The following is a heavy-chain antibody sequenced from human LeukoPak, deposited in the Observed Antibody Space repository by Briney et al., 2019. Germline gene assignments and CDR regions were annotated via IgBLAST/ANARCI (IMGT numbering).Heavy chain of an antibody. CDR2: ISAYNGNT. CDR1: GYTFTSYG. CDR3: ARSNYDFWSGYLVDYYYYGMDV. D-gene: IGHD3-3*01. Sequence: ASVKVSCKASGYTFTSYGISWVRQAPGQGLEWMGWISAYNGNTNYAQKLQGGVTMTTDTSTSTAYMELRSLRSDDTAVYYCARSNYDFWSGYLVDYYYYGMDVWGQGTTVTVSS. V-gene: IGHV1-18*01. J-gene: IGHJ6*02.